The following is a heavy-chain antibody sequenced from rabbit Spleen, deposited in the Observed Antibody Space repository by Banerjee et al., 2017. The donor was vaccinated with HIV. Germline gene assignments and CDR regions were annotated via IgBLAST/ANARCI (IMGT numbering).Heavy chain of an antibody. Sequence: QQLVESGGGLVKPGASLTLTCKASGFSFSSGYDMCWVRQAPGKGLEWIACIGTGVGDTYYANWAKGRFTISKTSSTTVTLQVTSLTAADTATYFCARETWGSTGNYGLWGQGTLVTVS. J-gene: IGHJ4*01. CDR2: IGTGVGDT. CDR1: GFSFSSGYD. D-gene: IGHD7-1*01. CDR3: ARETWGSTGNYGL. V-gene: IGHV1S40*01.